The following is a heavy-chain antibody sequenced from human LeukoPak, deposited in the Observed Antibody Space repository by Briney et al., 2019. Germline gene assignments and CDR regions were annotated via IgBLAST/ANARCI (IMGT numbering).Heavy chain of an antibody. CDR3: ARAHIAAAGTGTGFDP. D-gene: IGHD6-13*01. CDR2: INPNSGGT. J-gene: IGHJ5*02. CDR1: GYTFTGYY. Sequence: ALVKVSCKASGYTFTGYYMHWVRQAPGQGLEWMGWINPNSGGTNYAQKFQGRVTMTRDTSISTAYMELSRLRSDDTAVYYCARAHIAAAGTGTGFDPWGQGTLVTVSS. V-gene: IGHV1-2*02.